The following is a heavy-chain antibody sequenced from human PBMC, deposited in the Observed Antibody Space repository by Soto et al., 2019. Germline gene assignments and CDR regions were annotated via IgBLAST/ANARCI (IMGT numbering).Heavy chain of an antibody. CDR1: GYTFTSYG. V-gene: IGHV1-18*01. J-gene: IGHJ6*02. D-gene: IGHD1-20*01. CDR2: ISAYNGDT. Sequence: GASVKVSCKASGYTFTSYGIGWVRQAPGQGPEWMGWISAYNGDTNYAQKFQGRVTMTRNTSISTAYMELSSLRSEDTAVYYCARGRYGYYYGMDVWGQGTTVTVSS. CDR3: ARGRYGYYYGMDV.